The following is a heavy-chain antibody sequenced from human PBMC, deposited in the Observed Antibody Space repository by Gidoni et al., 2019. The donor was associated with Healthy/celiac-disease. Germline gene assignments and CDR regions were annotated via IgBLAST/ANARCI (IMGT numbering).Heavy chain of an antibody. CDR2: INHSGST. V-gene: IGHV4-34*01. J-gene: IGHJ5*02. CDR1: GGSFSGYY. D-gene: IGHD6-19*01. CDR3: ARGPPIRSAVAGTRRFDP. Sequence: QVQLQQWGAGLLKPSETLSLTCAVYGGSFSGYYWSWIRQPPGKGLEWIGEINHSGSTNYNPSLKSRVTISVDTSKNQFSLKLSSVTAADTAVYYGARGPPIRSAVAGTRRFDPWGQGTLVTVSS.